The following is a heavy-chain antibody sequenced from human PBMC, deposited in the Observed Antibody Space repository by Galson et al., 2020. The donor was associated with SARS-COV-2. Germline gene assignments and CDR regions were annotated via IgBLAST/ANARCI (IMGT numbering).Heavy chain of an antibody. CDR3: AREWGDINSSVFDY. CDR1: GGTFSSYA. Sequence: SVKVSCKASGGTFSSYAISWVRQAPGQGLEWMGGIIPIFGTANYAQKFQGRVTITADKSTSTAYMELSSLRSEDTAVYYCAREWGDINSSVFDYWGQGSLVVVSS. D-gene: IGHD2-21*01. CDR2: IIPIFGTA. V-gene: IGHV1-69*06. J-gene: IGHJ4*02.